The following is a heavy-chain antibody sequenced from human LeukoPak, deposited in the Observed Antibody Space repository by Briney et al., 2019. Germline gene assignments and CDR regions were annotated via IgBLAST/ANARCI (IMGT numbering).Heavy chain of an antibody. CDR3: ARLDSGYDCFDY. V-gene: IGHV4-59*01. Sequence: SETLSLTCTVSGGSISSYYWSWIRQPPGQGLEWIGYIYYSGSTNYNPSLKRRVTISVDTSKNQFSLQLSSVTAADTAVYYCARLDSGYDCFDYWGQGTLVTVSS. D-gene: IGHD5-12*01. CDR1: GGSISSYY. CDR2: IYYSGST. J-gene: IGHJ4*02.